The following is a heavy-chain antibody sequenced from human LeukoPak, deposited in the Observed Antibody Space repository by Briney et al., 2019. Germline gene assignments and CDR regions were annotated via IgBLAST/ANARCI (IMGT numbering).Heavy chain of an antibody. J-gene: IGHJ5*02. D-gene: IGHD1-7*01. CDR3: ARSPTLGTNWFDP. V-gene: IGHV3-30-3*01. Sequence: GGSLRLSCAASGFTFSSYALHWVRQAPGKGLEWVAVISYDGSNKYYADSVKRRFTISRDNSKNTLYLQMNSLKPEDTAVYFCARSPTLGTNWFDPWGQGTLVTVSS. CDR2: ISYDGSNK. CDR1: GFTFSSYA.